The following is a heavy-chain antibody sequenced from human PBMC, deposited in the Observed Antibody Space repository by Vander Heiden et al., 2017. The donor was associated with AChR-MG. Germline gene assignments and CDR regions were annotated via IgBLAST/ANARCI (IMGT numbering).Heavy chain of an antibody. D-gene: IGHD3-3*01. Sequence: QVQLVESGGGVVQPGRSLRLSCAASGFISSRYAMHWVRQAPGKGLEWVAVISYDGSKKYYVDSVKGRFTISRDNSKSTLYLQMNSLRAEDTAVYYCAFRGVRFLEWSSLDYWGQGTLATVSS. J-gene: IGHJ4*02. CDR1: GFISSRYA. V-gene: IGHV3-30*03. CDR2: ISYDGSKK. CDR3: AFRGVRFLEWSSLDY.